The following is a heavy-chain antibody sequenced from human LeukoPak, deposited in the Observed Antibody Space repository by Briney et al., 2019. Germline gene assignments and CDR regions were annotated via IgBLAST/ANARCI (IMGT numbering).Heavy chain of an antibody. J-gene: IGHJ4*02. Sequence: GGSLRLSCAASGFTFDDYAMHWVRQAPGKGLEWVSGISWNSGSIGYADSVKGRFTISRDNAKNSLYLQMNSLRAEDTALYYCAKDVQHDRDGYNWSYFDYWGQGTLVTVSS. V-gene: IGHV3-9*01. CDR1: GFTFDDYA. CDR3: AKDVQHDRDGYNWSYFDY. CDR2: ISWNSGSI. D-gene: IGHD5-24*01.